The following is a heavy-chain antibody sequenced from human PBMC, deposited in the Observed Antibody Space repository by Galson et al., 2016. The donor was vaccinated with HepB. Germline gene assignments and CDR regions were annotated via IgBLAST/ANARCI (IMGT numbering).Heavy chain of an antibody. Sequence: PALVKPTQTLTLTCSFSGFSLTTGGLSVAWIRQPPGKALEWLALIDWKDDKFYTTSLRTRLTIPKDTFKNQVVLTMTSMDPVDTGTYYCALVLIVRGVANPPDSWGQGTLVIVSS. CDR3: ALVLIVRGVANPPDS. CDR2: IDWKDDK. J-gene: IGHJ5*01. V-gene: IGHV2-70*01. D-gene: IGHD3-10*01. CDR1: GFSLTTGGLS.